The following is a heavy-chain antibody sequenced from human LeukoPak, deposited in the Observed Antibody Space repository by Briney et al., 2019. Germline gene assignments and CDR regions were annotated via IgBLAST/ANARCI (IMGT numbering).Heavy chain of an antibody. CDR1: GFTFSSYD. Sequence: PGGSLRLSCAASGFTFSSYDMSWVRQAPGKGLEWVSSLTTDGGSTEYADSVKGRFTISRDNSKNTLYLQMNSLRAEDTALYYCAKSLVRWAFDYWGQGTLVTVSS. CDR2: LTTDGGST. D-gene: IGHD4-23*01. V-gene: IGHV3-23*01. CDR3: AKSLVRWAFDY. J-gene: IGHJ4*02.